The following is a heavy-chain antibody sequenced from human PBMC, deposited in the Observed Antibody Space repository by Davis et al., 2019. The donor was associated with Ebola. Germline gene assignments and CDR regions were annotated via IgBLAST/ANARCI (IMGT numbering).Heavy chain of an antibody. CDR2: IYYSGST. Sequence: MPSDPLSLTCTVSGGSISSSSYYWGWIRQPPGKGLEWIGSIYYSGSTYYNPSLQSRVTISVDTSKNQFSLKLSSVAAADTAVYYCARVVGAADYWGQGTLVTVSS. J-gene: IGHJ4*02. V-gene: IGHV4-39*01. CDR3: ARVVGAADY. D-gene: IGHD1-26*01. CDR1: GGSISSSSYY.